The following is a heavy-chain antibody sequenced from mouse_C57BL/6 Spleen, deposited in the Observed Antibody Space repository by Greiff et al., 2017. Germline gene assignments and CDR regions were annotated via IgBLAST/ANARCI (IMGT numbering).Heavy chain of an antibody. D-gene: IGHD2-4*01. CDR2: IYPGDGDT. V-gene: IGHV1-82*01. Sequence: QVQLKESGPELVKPGASVKISCKASGYAFSSSWMNWVKQRPGKGLEWIGRIYPGDGDTNYNGKFKGKATLTADKSSSTAYMQLSSLTSEDSAVYFCARRKGYDYDGGYAMDYWGQGTSVTVSS. CDR3: ARRKGYDYDGGYAMDY. CDR1: GYAFSSSW. J-gene: IGHJ4*01.